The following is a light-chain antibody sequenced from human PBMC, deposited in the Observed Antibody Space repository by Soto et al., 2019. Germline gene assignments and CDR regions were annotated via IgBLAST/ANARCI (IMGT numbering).Light chain of an antibody. CDR3: QQFGTSPYT. J-gene: IGKJ2*01. V-gene: IGKV3-20*01. CDR2: ETS. CDR1: QTVSNIY. Sequence: EILLTQSPGTQSLSPGDRATLSCRASQTVSNIYLVWYQQRPGQAPRLLIYETSIRASGIPDRFSGSGSGTDFTLTISRLEPEDFAVYWCQQFGTSPYTFGQGTKVEIK.